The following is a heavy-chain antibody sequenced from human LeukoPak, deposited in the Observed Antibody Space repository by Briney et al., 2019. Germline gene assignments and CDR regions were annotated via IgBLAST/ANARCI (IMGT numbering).Heavy chain of an antibody. CDR3: GRWSPNPNDS. CDR1: GYTFINHG. J-gene: IGHJ4*02. Sequence: VSSVKVSCKASGYTFINHGISGVRQAAGQGLGWMGWISAYNGCTEYAQKFQDRVTMTTDTSTTTGYMELRSLRSDDTAVYFCGRWSPNPNDSWGQGTLVTVSS. D-gene: IGHD3-3*01. CDR2: ISAYNGCT. V-gene: IGHV1-18*01.